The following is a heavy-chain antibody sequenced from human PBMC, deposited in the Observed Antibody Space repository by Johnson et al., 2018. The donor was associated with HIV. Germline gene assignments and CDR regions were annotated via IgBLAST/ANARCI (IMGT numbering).Heavy chain of an antibody. V-gene: IGHV3-30*04. Sequence: QVQLVESGGGVVQPGRSLRLSCAASGFTFSSYAMHWVRQAPGKGLEWVSIILSDGSNIYYADSVKGRFTISRDNSKNTLYLEMNSLRAEDTAVYYCARDHSGYDSVTAAFDIWGQGTMVTVSS. D-gene: IGHD5-12*01. CDR3: ARDHSGYDSVTAAFDI. J-gene: IGHJ3*02. CDR2: ILSDGSNI. CDR1: GFTFSSYA.